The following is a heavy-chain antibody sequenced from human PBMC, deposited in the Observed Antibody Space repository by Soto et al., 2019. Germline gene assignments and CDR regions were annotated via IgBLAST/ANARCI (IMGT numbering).Heavy chain of an antibody. V-gene: IGHV3-33*01. Sequence: QVQLVESGGGVVQPGRSLRLSCAASGFTFSSYGMHWVRQAPGKGLEWVAVIWYDGSNKYYADSVKGRFTISRDNSKSTLYLQMNSLRAEDTAVYYCARDAWLYCSSTSCSGPDYWGQGTLVTVSS. CDR2: IWYDGSNK. D-gene: IGHD2-2*01. CDR3: ARDAWLYCSSTSCSGPDY. J-gene: IGHJ4*02. CDR1: GFTFSSYG.